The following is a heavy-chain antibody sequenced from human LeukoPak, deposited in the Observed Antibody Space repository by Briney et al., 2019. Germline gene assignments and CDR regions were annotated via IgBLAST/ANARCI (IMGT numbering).Heavy chain of an antibody. Sequence: ASVKVSCKASGYTFTGYYMHWVRQAPGQGLEWMGWINPNSGGTNYAQKFQGRVTITADKSTSTAYMELSSLRSEDTAVYYCATASDTAMVYYYYYYMDVWGKGTTVTVSS. CDR3: ATASDTAMVYYYYYYMDV. J-gene: IGHJ6*03. CDR1: GYTFTGYY. CDR2: INPNSGGT. V-gene: IGHV1-2*02. D-gene: IGHD5-18*01.